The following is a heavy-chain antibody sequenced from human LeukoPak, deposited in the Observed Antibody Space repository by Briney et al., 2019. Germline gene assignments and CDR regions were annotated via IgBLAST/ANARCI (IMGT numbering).Heavy chain of an antibody. CDR1: GFTFSNYA. D-gene: IGHD3-9*01. CDR3: ARADILTGYHDDY. CDR2: IRGSGGST. J-gene: IGHJ4*02. V-gene: IGHV3-23*01. Sequence: GGSLRLSCAASGFTFSNYAMSWVRQAPGKGLEWVSAIRGSGGSTYYADSVKGRFTISRDNSKNTLYPQMNSLRAEDTAVYYCARADILTGYHDDYWGQGTLVTVSA.